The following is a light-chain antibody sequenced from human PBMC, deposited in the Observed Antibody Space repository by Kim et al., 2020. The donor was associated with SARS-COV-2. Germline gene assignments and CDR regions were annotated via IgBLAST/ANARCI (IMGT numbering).Light chain of an antibody. Sequence: DIQMTQSPSTLSASVGDRVTITCRASQSIGNWLAWYQQKPGEVPKLLIYVASTLQSGVPSRFSGSGSGTEFTLTISSLQPDDFATYYCQQYNSYSRTFGQGTKVDIK. CDR2: VAS. CDR3: QQYNSYSRT. CDR1: QSIGNW. V-gene: IGKV1-5*01. J-gene: IGKJ1*01.